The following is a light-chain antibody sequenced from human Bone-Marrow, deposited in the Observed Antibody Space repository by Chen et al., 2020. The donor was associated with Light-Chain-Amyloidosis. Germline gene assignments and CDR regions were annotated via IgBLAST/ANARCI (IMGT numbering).Light chain of an antibody. CDR3: QSYVNCRSGWE. CDR2: GTM. CDR1: SSNIGAPYD. V-gene: IGLV1-40*01. J-gene: IGLJ3*02. Sequence: QSVLTQPPSVSGAPGQRVTISCTGCSSNIGAPYDVLWYQQLPGAAPKLLIYGTMNRPSRVPDRFSGSKSGTAASLANTVLQAEDEADYYCQSYVNCRSGWEFGGGTKLTAL.